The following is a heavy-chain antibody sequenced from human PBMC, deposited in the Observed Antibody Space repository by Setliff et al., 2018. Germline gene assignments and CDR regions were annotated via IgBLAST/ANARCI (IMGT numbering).Heavy chain of an antibody. D-gene: IGHD3-9*01. CDR2: IIPILGIA. J-gene: IGHJ4*02. CDR1: GYTFTSYC. CDR3: ATEKFPVYWGDY. Sequence: GASVKVSCKASGYTFTSYCMHWVRQAPGQGLEWMGGIIPILGIANYAQKFQGRVTMNTDTSTRKDYMEVTSLRSDDTAVYYCATEKFPVYWGDYWGQGTLVTVSS. V-gene: IGHV1-69*10.